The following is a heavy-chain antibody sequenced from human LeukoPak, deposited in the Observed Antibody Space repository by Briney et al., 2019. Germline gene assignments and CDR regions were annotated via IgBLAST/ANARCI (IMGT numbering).Heavy chain of an antibody. J-gene: IGHJ6*02. CDR1: GGSISSHY. V-gene: IGHV4-59*11. D-gene: IGHD3-10*01. CDR3: ARNRGLTYGMDG. CDR2: LSYSGST. Sequence: SETLSLTCTVSGGSISSHYWKWIPQPPGKGLEWIGYLSYSGSTNYNPSLKSRVTISADSSKNQFSLKLSSVTAADRAVYYCARNRGLTYGMDGWGQGTTVTVSS.